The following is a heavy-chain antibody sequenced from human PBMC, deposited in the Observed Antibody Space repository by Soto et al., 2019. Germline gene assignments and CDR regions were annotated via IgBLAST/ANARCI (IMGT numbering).Heavy chain of an antibody. Sequence: EVQLAESGGGLVQPGGSLRLSCAASGFTFNSYWMHWVRQVPGKGLVWVSRISNDGSTTYYADSVKGRFTISKDNARNTVYLQMNNLRADDTAVYYCVRRVRAYNCFDYWGQGTLVTVSS. CDR1: GFTFNSYW. V-gene: IGHV3-74*01. J-gene: IGHJ4*02. CDR2: ISNDGSTT. CDR3: VRRVRAYNCFDY. D-gene: IGHD3-16*01.